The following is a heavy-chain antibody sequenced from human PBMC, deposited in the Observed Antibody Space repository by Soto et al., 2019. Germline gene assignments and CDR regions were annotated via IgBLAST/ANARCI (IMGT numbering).Heavy chain of an antibody. Sequence: GGSLRLACAASGFTFSSYWMHWVRQAPGKGLVWVSRINTDGSSTTYADSVKGRFSISRDNAKNTLNLQMNSLRAEDTAVYYCATAPSGESDSWGQGTLITVSS. CDR1: GFTFSSYW. CDR2: INTDGSST. V-gene: IGHV3-74*01. CDR3: ATAPSGESDS. D-gene: IGHD3-3*01. J-gene: IGHJ4*02.